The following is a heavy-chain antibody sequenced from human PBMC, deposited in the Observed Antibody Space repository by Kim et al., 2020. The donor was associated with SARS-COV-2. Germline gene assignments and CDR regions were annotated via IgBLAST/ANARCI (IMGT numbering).Heavy chain of an antibody. CDR1: GFTFNNYA. CDR2: ISGSGGST. Sequence: GGSLRLSCAASGFTFNNYAMNWVRQAPGKGLEWVSTISGSGGSTFYADFVKGRFTISRDNSKNTLYLQMNSLRVEDTAVYLCAKRGTGSGGSHFDYWGQG. CDR3: AKRGTGSGGSHFDY. V-gene: IGHV3-23*01. J-gene: IGHJ4*02. D-gene: IGHD2-15*01.